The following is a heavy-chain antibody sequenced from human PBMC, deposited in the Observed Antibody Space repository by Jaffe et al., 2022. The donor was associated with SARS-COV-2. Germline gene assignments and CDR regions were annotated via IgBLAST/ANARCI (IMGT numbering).Heavy chain of an antibody. CDR1: GFTFSTYA. J-gene: IGHJ4*02. Sequence: EVLLLESGGGLVQPGGSLRLSCAGSGFTFSTYAMNWVRQAPGKGLEWVSSISGSGGGTYYADSVKGRFTISRDKSKNTLFLQMYSLRAEDTAVYYCASNSCGGDCYSGFDHWGQGTVVTVSS. D-gene: IGHD2-21*02. CDR2: ISGSGGGT. CDR3: ASNSCGGDCYSGFDH. V-gene: IGHV3-23*01.